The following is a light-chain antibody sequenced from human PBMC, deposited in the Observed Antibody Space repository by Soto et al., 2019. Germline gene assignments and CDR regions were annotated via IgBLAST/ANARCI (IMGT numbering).Light chain of an antibody. V-gene: IGKV1-5*01. CDR1: QTIGRW. CDR3: HSRA. J-gene: IGKJ5*01. CDR2: DAS. Sequence: DIQLSQTPSTLSASVGEEVTITCRASQTIGRWLAWYQQKPGRAPKLLIYDASTLESGVPSRFSGSGSETEFTLTISRLQPDDFATYFCHSRAFGQGTRLEIK.